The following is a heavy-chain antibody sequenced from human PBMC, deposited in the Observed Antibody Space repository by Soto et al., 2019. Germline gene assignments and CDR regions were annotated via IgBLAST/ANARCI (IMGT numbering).Heavy chain of an antibody. CDR2: IKYSGTT. CDR1: GGSISSSRCH. CDR3: ARVSGSYYYGMDV. J-gene: IGHJ6*02. Sequence: TSETLSLTCTVSGGSISSSRCHWGWIRQPPGKGLEWIASIKYSGTTFYNPSLKSRVTISVDKSKNQFSLKLSSVTAADTAVYYCARVSGSYYYGMDVWGQGTTVTVSS. D-gene: IGHD1-26*01. V-gene: IGHV4-39*07.